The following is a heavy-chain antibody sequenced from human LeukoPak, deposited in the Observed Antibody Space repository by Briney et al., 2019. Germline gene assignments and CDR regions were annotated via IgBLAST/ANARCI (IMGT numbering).Heavy chain of an antibody. Sequence: GGSLRLSCAASGFTVSSNYMSWVRQAPGKGLEWVSVIYSGGSTYYADSVKGRFTISRDNSMNTLYLQMNSLRAEDTAVYYCARGGVLLWFGESVFDPWGQGTLVTVSS. CDR3: ARGGVLLWFGESVFDP. J-gene: IGHJ5*02. V-gene: IGHV3-53*01. CDR2: IYSGGST. CDR1: GFTVSSNY. D-gene: IGHD3-10*01.